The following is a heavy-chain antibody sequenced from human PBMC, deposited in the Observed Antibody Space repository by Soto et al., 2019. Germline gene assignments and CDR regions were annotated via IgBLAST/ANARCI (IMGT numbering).Heavy chain of an antibody. V-gene: IGHV4-31*03. D-gene: IGHD3-3*01. CDR3: ARWGRTYYDFWSGYANWFDP. J-gene: IGHJ5*02. Sequence: PSETLSLTCTVSGGSISSGGYYWSWIRQHPGKGLEWIGYIYYSGSTYYNPSLKSRVTISVDTSKNQFSLKLSSVTAADTAVYYCARWGRTYYDFWSGYANWFDPWGQGTLVTVSS. CDR2: IYYSGST. CDR1: GGSISSGGYY.